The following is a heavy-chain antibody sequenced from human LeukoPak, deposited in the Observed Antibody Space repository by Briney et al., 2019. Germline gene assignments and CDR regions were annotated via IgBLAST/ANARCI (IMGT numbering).Heavy chain of an antibody. D-gene: IGHD3-22*01. Sequence: SVKVSXKASGYTFTSYYMHWVRQAPGQGLEWMGRIIPIFGTANYAQKFQGRVTITTDESTSTAYMELSSLRSEDTAVYYCARDGYYDSSGYYYFDYWGQGTLVTVSS. CDR2: IIPIFGTA. CDR1: GYTFTSYY. J-gene: IGHJ4*02. V-gene: IGHV1-69*05. CDR3: ARDGYYDSSGYYYFDY.